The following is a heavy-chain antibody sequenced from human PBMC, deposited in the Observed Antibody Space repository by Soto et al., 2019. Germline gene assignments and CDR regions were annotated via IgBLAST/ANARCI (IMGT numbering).Heavy chain of an antibody. J-gene: IGHJ6*02. CDR3: ARDRGYYGSGSYYNHYYYYGMDV. CDR1: GFTFSSYA. D-gene: IGHD3-10*01. CDR2: ISYDGSNK. Sequence: QVQLVESGGGVVQPGRSLRLSCAASGFTFSSYAMHWVRQAPGKGLEWVAVISYDGSNKYYADSVKGRFTISRDNSKNTLYLQMNSLRAEDTAVYYCARDRGYYGSGSYYNHYYYYGMDVWGQGTTVTVSS. V-gene: IGHV3-30-3*01.